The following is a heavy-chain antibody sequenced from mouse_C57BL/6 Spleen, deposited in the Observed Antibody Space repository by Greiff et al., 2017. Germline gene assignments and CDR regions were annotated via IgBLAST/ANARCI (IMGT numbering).Heavy chain of an antibody. Sequence: QVQLQQPGAELVMPGASVKLSCKASGYTFTSYWMHWVKQRPGQGLEWIGEIDPSDSYTNYNQKFKGKSTLTVDKSSSTAYMQLSSLKSEDSAVYYCARWLLYYYAMDYWGQGTSVTVSS. J-gene: IGHJ4*01. V-gene: IGHV1-69*01. CDR2: IDPSDSYT. CDR1: GYTFTSYW. CDR3: ARWLLYYYAMDY. D-gene: IGHD2-3*01.